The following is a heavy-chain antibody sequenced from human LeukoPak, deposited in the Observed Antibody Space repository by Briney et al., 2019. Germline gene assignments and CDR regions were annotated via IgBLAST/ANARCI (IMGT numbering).Heavy chain of an antibody. CDR3: ASHYDILTRYHYFDY. CDR1: GFTFSDYY. CDR2: ISSSGSTI. Sequence: PGGSLRLSCAASGFTFSDYYMSWIRQAPGKGLEWVSYISSSGSTIYYADSVKGRFTIPRDNAKNSLYLQMNSLRAEDTAVYYCASHYDILTRYHYFDYWGQRTLVTVSS. V-gene: IGHV3-11*01. D-gene: IGHD3-9*01. J-gene: IGHJ4*02.